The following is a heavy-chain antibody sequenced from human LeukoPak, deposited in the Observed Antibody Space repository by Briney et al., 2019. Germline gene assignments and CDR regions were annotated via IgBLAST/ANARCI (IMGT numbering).Heavy chain of an antibody. D-gene: IGHD1-1*01. CDR2: NDRGGT. V-gene: IGHV4-61*01. CDR3: ARDTYNWNDYYYYGMGV. Sequence: SETLSLTCAVSGGSVSTDSLYWNWIRQTPGKGLEWIGYNDRGGTNYNPSLKSRVTISIDTSKNQFSLKVTSVTAEDTAVYYCARDTYNWNDYYYYGMGVWGKGTTVTVSS. CDR1: GGSVSTDSLY. J-gene: IGHJ6*04.